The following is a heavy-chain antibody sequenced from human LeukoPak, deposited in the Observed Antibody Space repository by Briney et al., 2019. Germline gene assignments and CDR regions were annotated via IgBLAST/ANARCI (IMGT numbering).Heavy chain of an antibody. CDR1: GFTFSSYE. J-gene: IGHJ4*02. D-gene: IGHD3-3*01. CDR3: AREVDFWSGSQGYFDY. V-gene: IGHV3-48*03. Sequence: PGGSLRLSCAASGFTFSSYEMNWVRQAPGEGLEWVSYISSSGSTIYYADSVKGRLTISRDNAKNSLYLQMNSLRAEDTAVYYCAREVDFWSGSQGYFDYWGQGTLVTVSS. CDR2: ISSSGSTI.